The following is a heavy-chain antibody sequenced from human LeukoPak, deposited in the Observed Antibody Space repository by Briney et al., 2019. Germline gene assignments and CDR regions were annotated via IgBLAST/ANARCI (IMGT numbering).Heavy chain of an antibody. CDR2: IKQDGSEK. D-gene: IGHD3-22*01. Sequence: GGSLRLSCAASGFTFSSYWMSWVRQAPGKGLEWVANIKQDGSEKYYVDSVKGRFTISRDNAKNSLYLQMNSLRAEDTAVYYCAGDTYYYDSSGYRTNDAFDIWGQGTMVTVSS. J-gene: IGHJ3*02. CDR3: AGDTYYYDSSGYRTNDAFDI. V-gene: IGHV3-7*01. CDR1: GFTFSSYW.